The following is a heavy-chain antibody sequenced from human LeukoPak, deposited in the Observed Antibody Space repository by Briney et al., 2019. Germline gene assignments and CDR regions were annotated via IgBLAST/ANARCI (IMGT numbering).Heavy chain of an antibody. CDR1: GGSVSSGSYY. CDR2: IYYSGST. J-gene: IGHJ4*02. V-gene: IGHV4-61*01. D-gene: IGHD4-17*01. CDR3: ARVPISTTARGYFDY. Sequence: SETLSLTCTVSGGSVSSGSYYWSWIRQPPGKGLEWIGYIYYSGSTTYNPSLKSRVTISVDTSKNKSSLKLSSVTAADTAVYYCARVPISTTARGYFDYWGQGTLVTVSS.